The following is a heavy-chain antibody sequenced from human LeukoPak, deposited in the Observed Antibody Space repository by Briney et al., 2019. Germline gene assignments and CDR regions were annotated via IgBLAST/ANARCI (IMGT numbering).Heavy chain of an antibody. Sequence: SETLSLTCTVSGGPISSSSYYWGWIRQPPGEGLEWIGSIYYSGSTYYNPSLKSRVTISVDTSKNQFSLKLSSVTAADTAVYYCATTVAVAGPTGFDPWGQGTLVTVSS. CDR1: GGPISSSSYY. J-gene: IGHJ5*02. CDR3: ATTVAVAGPTGFDP. D-gene: IGHD6-19*01. V-gene: IGHV4-39*01. CDR2: IYYSGST.